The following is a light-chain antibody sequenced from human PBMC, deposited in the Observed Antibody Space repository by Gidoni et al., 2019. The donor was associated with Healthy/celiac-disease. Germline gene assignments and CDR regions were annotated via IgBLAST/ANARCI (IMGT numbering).Light chain of an antibody. J-gene: IGLJ2*01. CDR2: DVS. Sequence: QSALTQPASVSASPGQSITISCTGTSSDVGANNYVSWYQHHPDKAPKLMISDVSNRPSGVSDRFSGSKSGNTASLTISGLQGEDEADYYCSSYSTSKTVLFGGGTKLTVL. CDR1: SSDVGANNY. CDR3: SSYSTSKTVL. V-gene: IGLV2-14*03.